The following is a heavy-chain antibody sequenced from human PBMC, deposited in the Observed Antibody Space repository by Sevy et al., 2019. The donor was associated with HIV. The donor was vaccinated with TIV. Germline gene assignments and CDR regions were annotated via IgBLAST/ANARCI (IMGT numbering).Heavy chain of an antibody. J-gene: IGHJ4*02. D-gene: IGHD2-2*01. CDR1: GGSISSYY. Sequence: SETLSLTCTVSGGSISSYYWSWIRQPPAKGLEWIGYIYYSGSTNYNPSLKSRVTISVDTSKNQFSLKLSSVTAADTAVYYCARDMLGYCSSTSCYAEGYFDYWGQGTLVTVSS. V-gene: IGHV4-59*01. CDR3: ARDMLGYCSSTSCYAEGYFDY. CDR2: IYYSGST.